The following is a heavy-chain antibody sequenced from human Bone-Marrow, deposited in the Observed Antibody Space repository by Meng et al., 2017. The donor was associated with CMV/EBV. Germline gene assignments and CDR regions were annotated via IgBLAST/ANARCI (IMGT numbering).Heavy chain of an antibody. V-gene: IGHV1-18*01. J-gene: IGHJ3*02. D-gene: IGHD4-17*01. CDR1: GYTFTSYG. CDR2: ISAYNGNT. CDR3: ARDRPLPPTACDAFDI. Sequence: ASVKVSCKASGYTFTSYGISWVRQAPGQGLEWMGWISAYNGNTNYAQKFQGRVTITADKSTSTAYMELSSLRSEDTAVYYCARDRPLPPTACDAFDIWGQGTMVTVSS.